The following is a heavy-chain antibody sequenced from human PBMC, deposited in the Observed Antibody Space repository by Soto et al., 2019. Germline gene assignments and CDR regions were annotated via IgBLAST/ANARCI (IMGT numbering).Heavy chain of an antibody. Sequence: GGSLRLSCAASGFTFNSCVIHWVRQAQGKGLEWVAVMWYDGGNKYYADSVKGRFTISRANSTNTLYLQMNSLRAEDMAVYYCARYRRACSSGSSYGMDVWGQGTTVTVSS. V-gene: IGHV3-33*01. D-gene: IGHD6-19*01. CDR1: GFTFNSCV. J-gene: IGHJ6*02. CDR3: ARYRRACSSGSSYGMDV. CDR2: MWYDGGNK.